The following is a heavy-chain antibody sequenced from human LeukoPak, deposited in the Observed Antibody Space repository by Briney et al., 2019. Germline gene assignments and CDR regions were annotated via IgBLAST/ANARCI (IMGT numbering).Heavy chain of an antibody. J-gene: IGHJ5*02. CDR2: IFYSGGT. Sequence: SETLSLTCTVSGGSINTPNYYWGWIRQTPGKGLEWIGNIFYSGGTYYSPSLTSRATISLDTSRNQFSLKLNSVSAADTAVYYCARGRAVVAASDNWLDPWGQGTLVTVSS. CDR1: GGSINTPNYY. V-gene: IGHV4-39*07. CDR3: ARGRAVVAASDNWLDP. D-gene: IGHD2-15*01.